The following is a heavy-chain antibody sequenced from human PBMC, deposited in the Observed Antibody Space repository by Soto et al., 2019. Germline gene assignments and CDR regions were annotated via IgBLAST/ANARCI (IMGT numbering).Heavy chain of an antibody. D-gene: IGHD3-3*01. CDR3: ARGYDFWSGYSYFDY. CDR2: ISAYNGST. V-gene: IGHV1-18*01. CDR1: GYTFTSYG. Sequence: ASVKVSCKASGYTFTSYGISWVRQAPGQGLEWMGWISAYNGSTNYAQKLQGRVTMTTDTSTSTAYMELRSLRSDDTAVYYCARGYDFWSGYSYFDYWGQGTLVTVSS. J-gene: IGHJ4*02.